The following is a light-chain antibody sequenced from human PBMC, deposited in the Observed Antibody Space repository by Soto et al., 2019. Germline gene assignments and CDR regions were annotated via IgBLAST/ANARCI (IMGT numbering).Light chain of an antibody. V-gene: IGLV1-44*01. J-gene: IGLJ7*01. CDR1: TSNIGSNT. CDR2: SNN. CDR3: AAWDDSLNGVV. Sequence: QSVLTQPPSASGTPGQRVTISCSGSTSNIGSNTVNWYQQLPGTAPKLLIYSNNQRPSGVPDRFSGSKSDTSASLAISGLQSKDEADYYCAAWDDSLNGVVFGGGTQLTVL.